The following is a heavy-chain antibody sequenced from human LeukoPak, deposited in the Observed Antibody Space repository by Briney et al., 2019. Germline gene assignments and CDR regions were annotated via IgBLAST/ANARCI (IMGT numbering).Heavy chain of an antibody. CDR1: GNSISSGDNY. D-gene: IGHD3-22*01. V-gene: IGHV4-61*02. CDR2: IYTSGST. Sequence: SETLSLTCTVSGNSISSGDNYWSWSRQPAGKGLEWIGRIYTSGSTNYNPSLKSRVTISGDTSKNQFSLRLSSVTAADTAVYYCARASYSYDINGWVPFDYWGQGTLVTVSS. CDR3: ARASYSYDINGWVPFDY. J-gene: IGHJ4*02.